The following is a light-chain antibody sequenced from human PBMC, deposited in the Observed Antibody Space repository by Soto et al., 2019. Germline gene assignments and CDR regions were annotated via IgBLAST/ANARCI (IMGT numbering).Light chain of an antibody. Sequence: EIVMTQSPATPSVSPGERATLSCRASQSVRSNLAWHQQKPGQAPRLLISSASIRATGIPARFSGSGSGTDFTLTISSLQSEDFAIYYCQQYDDWPFTFGQGTKLEIK. CDR1: QSVRSN. V-gene: IGKV3-15*01. CDR2: SAS. CDR3: QQYDDWPFT. J-gene: IGKJ2*01.